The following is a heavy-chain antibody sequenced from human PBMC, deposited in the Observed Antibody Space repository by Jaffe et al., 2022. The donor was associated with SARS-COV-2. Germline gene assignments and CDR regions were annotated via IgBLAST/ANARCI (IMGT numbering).Heavy chain of an antibody. CDR1: GGSISSYY. J-gene: IGHJ3*01. D-gene: IGHD2-8*02. Sequence: QVQLQESGPGLVKPSETLSLTCTVSGGSISSYYWNWIRQPPGKGLEWVGSIYYSGSTNYNPSLKSRVSISIGTSKNQFSLKLSSVTAADTAVYYCARGSAACYECSVTWGQGTMVTVSS. V-gene: IGHV4-59*01. CDR3: ARGSAACYECSVT. CDR2: IYYSGST.